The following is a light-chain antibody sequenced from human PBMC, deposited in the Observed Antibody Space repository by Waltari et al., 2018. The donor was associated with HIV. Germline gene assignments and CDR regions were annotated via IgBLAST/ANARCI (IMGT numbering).Light chain of an antibody. CDR3: QQYYSYPRT. CDR2: AAS. J-gene: IGKJ1*01. CDR1: QGISSY. V-gene: IGKV1-8*01. Sequence: AIRMTQSPSSFSESTGDRVTITCRASQGISSYLAWYQQKPGKAPTLLIYAASPLQSGVPSRFSGSGSGTDFTLTLICLQSEDFATYYCQQYYSYPRTFVQGTKVEIK.